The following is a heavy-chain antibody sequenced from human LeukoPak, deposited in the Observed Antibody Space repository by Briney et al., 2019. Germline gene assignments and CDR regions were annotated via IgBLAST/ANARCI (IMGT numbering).Heavy chain of an antibody. Sequence: SETLSLTCAVYGGSFSGYYWSWIRQPPGKGLEWIGEINHSGSTNYNPSLKSRVTISVDTSKNQFSLKLSSVTAADTAVYYCARELTLSNDSQYYFDYWGQGTLVTVSS. CDR1: GGSFSGYY. D-gene: IGHD3-3*01. J-gene: IGHJ4*02. CDR2: INHSGST. V-gene: IGHV4-34*01. CDR3: ARELTLSNDSQYYFDY.